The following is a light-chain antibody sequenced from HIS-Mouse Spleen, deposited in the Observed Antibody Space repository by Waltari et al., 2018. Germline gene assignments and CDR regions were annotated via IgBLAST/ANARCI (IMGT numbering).Light chain of an antibody. CDR3: AAWDDSLSGGV. Sequence: QSVLTQPPSASGTPGQRVTISCSGRSSNLRSNYVYWYQQLPATAPKLPLYRNNPRPPGVPDRFSGSKSGTSGSLGISGLRSEDEADYYCAAWDDSLSGGVFGGGTKLTVL. CDR1: SSNLRSNY. V-gene: IGLV1-47*01. J-gene: IGLJ2*01. CDR2: RNN.